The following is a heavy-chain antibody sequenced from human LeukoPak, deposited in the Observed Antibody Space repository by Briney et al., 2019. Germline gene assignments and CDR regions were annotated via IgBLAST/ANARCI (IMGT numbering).Heavy chain of an antibody. V-gene: IGHV3-33*01. J-gene: IGHJ4*02. D-gene: IGHD4-11*01. Sequence: RXAPGKGXXGVAVIWYDGSNKYYADSVKGRFTISRDSSKNTLYLQMNSLRAEDTAVYYCARDSVSNYYFDYWGQGTLVTVSS. CDR3: ARDSVSNYYFDY. CDR2: IWYDGSNK.